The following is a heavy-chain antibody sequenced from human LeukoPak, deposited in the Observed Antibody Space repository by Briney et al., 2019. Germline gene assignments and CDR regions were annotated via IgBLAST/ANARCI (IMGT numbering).Heavy chain of an antibody. V-gene: IGHV1-69*13. CDR2: IIPIFGTA. CDR3: ASVPILGATYYYYYYMDV. CDR1: GGTCSSYA. Sequence: ASVKVSCKASGGTCSSYAIIWVRQAPGQGLEWMGGIIPIFGTANYAQKFQGRVTITADESTSTAYMELSSLRSEDTAVYYCASVPILGATYYYYYYMDVWGKGTTVTVSS. J-gene: IGHJ6*03. D-gene: IGHD1-26*01.